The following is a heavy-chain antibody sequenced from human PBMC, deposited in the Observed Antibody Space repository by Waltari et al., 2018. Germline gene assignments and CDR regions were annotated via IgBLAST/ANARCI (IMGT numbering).Heavy chain of an antibody. D-gene: IGHD6-19*01. Sequence: EVQLVESGGGLVQPGGSLRLSCAASGFTFSSYAMSWVRQAPGKGLEWVSAISGSGGSTYYADSVKGRFTISRDNSKNTLYLQMNSLKTEDTAVYYCTTDQWYSGWYDWGQGTLVTVSS. J-gene: IGHJ4*02. CDR1: GFTFSSYA. CDR2: ISGSGGST. V-gene: IGHV3-23*04. CDR3: TTDQWYSGWYD.